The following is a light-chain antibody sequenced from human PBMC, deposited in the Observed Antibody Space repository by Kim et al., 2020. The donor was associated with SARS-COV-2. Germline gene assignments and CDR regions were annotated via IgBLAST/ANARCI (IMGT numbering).Light chain of an antibody. J-gene: IGKJ1*01. CDR1: QGISNY. CDR3: QQYYTFPWT. V-gene: IGKV1D-8*02. CDR2: AAS. Sequence: ASTGDRVTISCRMSQGISNYVAWYQQKPGKAPKLLIYAASTLQSGVPSRFSGSGSGTDFTLNIDCLQSDDFATYYCQQYYTFPWTFGQGTKVDIK.